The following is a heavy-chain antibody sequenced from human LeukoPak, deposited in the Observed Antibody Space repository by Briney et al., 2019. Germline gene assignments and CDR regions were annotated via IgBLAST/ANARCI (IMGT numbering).Heavy chain of an antibody. CDR2: IGSYGGDT. J-gene: IGHJ4*02. V-gene: IGHV1-18*01. Sequence: ASVKVSCKATSRISCVRQAPGQGLEWMGWIGSYGGDTYYAQKFQGRVTVTTDTSTSTVYMELRSLRSDDTAVYYCARDLWNFYDDSGYYRDFDYWGQGTLVTVSS. CDR1: TSR. D-gene: IGHD3-22*01. CDR3: ARDLWNFYDDSGYYRDFDY.